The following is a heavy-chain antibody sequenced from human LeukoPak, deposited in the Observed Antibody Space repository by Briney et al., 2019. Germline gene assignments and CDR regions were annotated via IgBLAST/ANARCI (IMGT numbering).Heavy chain of an antibody. CDR1: GFTFSSHG. CDR3: ARAVPRWSGSYFHLGSPGY. CDR2: ISYDENNK. D-gene: IGHD1-26*01. Sequence: GGSLRLSCAASGFTFSSHGMHWVRQAPGKGLEWVAVISYDENNKYYADSVKGRFTISRDSSKNTVYLQMSSLRADDTAVYYCARAVPRWSGSYFHLGSPGYWGQGTLVTVSS. J-gene: IGHJ4*02. V-gene: IGHV3-30*03.